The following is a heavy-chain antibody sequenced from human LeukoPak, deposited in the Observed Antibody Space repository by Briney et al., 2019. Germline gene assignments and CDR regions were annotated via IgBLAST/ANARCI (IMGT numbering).Heavy chain of an antibody. CDR1: GYTFTGYH. CDR2: INPYSGGT. V-gene: IGHV1-2*02. D-gene: IGHD3-9*01. CDR3: ARIPYDILTGYYKGEYYSDY. Sequence: ASVNVSCTASGYTFTGYHLHWVRQAPGQGLEWVGWINPYSGGTNYAQKFQGRVTMTRDTSISTAYMELSRLRSDDTAVYYCARIPYDILTGYYKGEYYSDYWGQGTLVTVSS. J-gene: IGHJ4*02.